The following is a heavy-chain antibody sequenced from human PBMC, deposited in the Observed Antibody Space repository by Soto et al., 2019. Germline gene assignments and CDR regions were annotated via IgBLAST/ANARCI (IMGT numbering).Heavy chain of an antibody. CDR3: ARDDT. J-gene: IGHJ4*02. CDR2: ISRSSSYK. CDR1: GFTFSSYS. V-gene: IGHV3-21*01. Sequence: EVQLVESGGGLVKPGGSLRLSCAASGFTFSSYSINWVRQAPGKGLEWVSSISRSSSYKYYADSVKGRFTISRDNAKNSLYLQMNSLIAEDPAVYYCARDDTWGQGTLVTVSS.